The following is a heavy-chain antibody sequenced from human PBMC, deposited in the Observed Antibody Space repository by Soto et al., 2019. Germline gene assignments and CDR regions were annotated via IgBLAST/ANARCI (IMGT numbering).Heavy chain of an antibody. CDR2: ISSSSSTI. J-gene: IGHJ6*03. Sequence: GGSLRLSCAASGFTFSSYSMNWVRQAPGKGLEWVSYISSSSSTIYYADSVKGRFTISRDNAKNSLYLQMNSLRAEDTAVYYCARDAYDYGDYGYYYYYMDVWGKGTTVTVSS. CDR1: GFTFSSYS. D-gene: IGHD4-17*01. V-gene: IGHV3-48*01. CDR3: ARDAYDYGDYGYYYYYMDV.